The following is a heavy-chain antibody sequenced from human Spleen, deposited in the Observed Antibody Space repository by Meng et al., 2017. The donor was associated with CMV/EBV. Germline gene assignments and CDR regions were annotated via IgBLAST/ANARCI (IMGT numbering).Heavy chain of an antibody. CDR2: ISSGSDYI. CDR3: ARTRSYCRSSSCPDY. Sequence: SGFSFCSYFMNWVRQAPGKGLEWVSSISSGSDYIYYAASVKGRFTISRDNAKNSLYLQMNSLKAEDTAVYYCARTRSYCRSSSCPDYWGQGTLVTVSS. J-gene: IGHJ4*02. CDR1: GFSFCSYF. D-gene: IGHD2-2*01. V-gene: IGHV3-21*01.